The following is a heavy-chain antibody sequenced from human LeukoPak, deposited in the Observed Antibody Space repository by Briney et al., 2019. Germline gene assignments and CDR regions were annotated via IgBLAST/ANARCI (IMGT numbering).Heavy chain of an antibody. V-gene: IGHV1-18*01. Sequence: GASVKVSCKASGYTFTSYGFSWVRQAPGQGLVWMGWISAYNGYTNYAQKLQGRVTMTTDTSTTTAYMELRSLRSDDTAVYFCARDRDVATAMVFPYGMDVWGQGTTVTVSS. CDR3: ARDRDVATAMVFPYGMDV. D-gene: IGHD5-18*01. CDR2: ISAYNGYT. J-gene: IGHJ6*02. CDR1: GYTFTSYG.